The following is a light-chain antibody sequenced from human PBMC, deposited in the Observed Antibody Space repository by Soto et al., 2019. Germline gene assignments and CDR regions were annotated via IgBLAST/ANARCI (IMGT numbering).Light chain of an antibody. J-gene: IGKJ2*01. CDR3: LQYGSSPYT. CDR1: QSVSSSY. CDR2: GAS. Sequence: EIVLTQSPGTLSLSPGERATLSCRASQSVSSSYLAWYQQKPGQAPRPLIYGASSRATGLPDRFSGSGSGTDCTLTISRLEPEDFAVYYCLQYGSSPYTFGQGTKLEIK. V-gene: IGKV3-20*01.